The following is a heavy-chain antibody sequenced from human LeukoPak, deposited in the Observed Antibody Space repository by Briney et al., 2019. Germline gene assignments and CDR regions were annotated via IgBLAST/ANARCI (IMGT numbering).Heavy chain of an antibody. CDR3: ARGPAVVAATSYFDY. CDR2: LHSDGSNT. J-gene: IGHJ4*02. Sequence: GGSLRLSCAASGFTFRDYWMHWVRQAPGKGLVWVSRLHSDGSNTTYADSVKGRFTISRDNAKNSLYLQMNSLRAEDTAVYYCARGPAVVAATSYFDYWGQGTLVTVSS. D-gene: IGHD2-15*01. CDR1: GFTFRDYW. V-gene: IGHV3-74*01.